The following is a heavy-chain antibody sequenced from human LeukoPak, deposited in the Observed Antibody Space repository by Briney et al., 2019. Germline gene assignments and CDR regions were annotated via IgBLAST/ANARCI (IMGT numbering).Heavy chain of an antibody. D-gene: IGHD6-13*01. CDR2: IIPIFGTA. V-gene: IGHV1-69*13. CDR3: ARKYSSSWPTYYYYGMDV. Sequence: SVKVSCKASGGTFSSYAISWVRQAPGQGLEWMGGIIPIFGTANYAQKFQGRVTITADESTSTAYMELSSLRSEDTAVYYCARKYSSSWPTYYYYGMDVWGQGTTVTVSS. J-gene: IGHJ6*02. CDR1: GGTFSSYA.